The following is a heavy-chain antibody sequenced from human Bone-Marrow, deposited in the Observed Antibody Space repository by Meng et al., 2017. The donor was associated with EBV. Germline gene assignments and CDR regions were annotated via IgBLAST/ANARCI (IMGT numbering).Heavy chain of an antibody. CDR2: NKPLSDAP. CDR3: ASESGRGFTPDY. D-gene: IGHD3-10*01. V-gene: IGHV1-69*01. J-gene: IGHJ4*02. Sequence: QGLESTGANKPLSDAPHYAQKFQGRVTITADESTSTHYLDLSGLRAEDTAVYYCASESGRGFTPDYWGQGTLVTVSS.